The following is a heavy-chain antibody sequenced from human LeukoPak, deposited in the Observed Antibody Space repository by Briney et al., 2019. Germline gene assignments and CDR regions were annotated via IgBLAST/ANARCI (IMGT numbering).Heavy chain of an antibody. J-gene: IGHJ4*02. Sequence: SETLSLTCTVSGGSIRSSYYYWGWIRQPPGKGLEWIGSIYDSGSTYYNPSLKSRVTISVDTSKNQFSLKLSSVTAADTAVYYCARGGWSLDYWGQGTLVTVSS. CDR1: GGSIRSSYYY. CDR3: ARGGWSLDY. CDR2: IYDSGST. V-gene: IGHV4-39*07.